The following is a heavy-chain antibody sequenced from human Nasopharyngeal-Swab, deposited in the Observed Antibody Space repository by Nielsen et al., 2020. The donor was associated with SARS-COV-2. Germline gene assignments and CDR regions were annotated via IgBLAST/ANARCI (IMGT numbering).Heavy chain of an antibody. CDR3: ARDPLGHGDYYYYMDV. V-gene: IGHV3-33*01. D-gene: IGHD4-17*01. CDR2: IWYDGSNK. J-gene: IGHJ6*03. Sequence: GGSLRLSCAASGFTFSSYGMHWVRQAPGKGLEWVAVIWYDGSNKYYGDSVKGRFTISRDNSKNTLYLQMNSLRADDTAVYYCARDPLGHGDYYYYMDVWGKGTTVTVSS. CDR1: GFTFSSYG.